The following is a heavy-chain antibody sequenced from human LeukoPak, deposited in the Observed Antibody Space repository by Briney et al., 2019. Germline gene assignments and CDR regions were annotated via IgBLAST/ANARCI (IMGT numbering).Heavy chain of an antibody. CDR3: ASRLDYGGNSWWFDP. D-gene: IGHD4-17*01. CDR1: GGSISTNY. CDR2: IHTNGKS. Sequence: SETLSLTCTVSGGSISTNYWSWIRRPAGKGLEWIGRIHTNGKSDYNPSLKSRVTMSLDTSKNRFTLKLTSVTAADTAVYYCASRLDYGGNSWWFDPWGQGTLVTVSS. V-gene: IGHV4-4*07. J-gene: IGHJ5*02.